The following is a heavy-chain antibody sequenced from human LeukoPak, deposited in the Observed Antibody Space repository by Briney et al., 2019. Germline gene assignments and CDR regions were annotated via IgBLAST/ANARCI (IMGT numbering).Heavy chain of an antibody. CDR1: GGSTSSGGYS. D-gene: IGHD6-13*01. V-gene: IGHV4-30-2*01. Sequence: PSQTLSLTCAVSGGSTSSGGYSWSWIRQPPGKGLEWIGYIYHSGSTYYNPSLKSRVTISVDRSKNQFSLKLSSVTAADTAVYYCARGVSAAGHLFDYWGQGTLVTVSS. CDR2: IYHSGST. J-gene: IGHJ4*02. CDR3: ARGVSAAGHLFDY.